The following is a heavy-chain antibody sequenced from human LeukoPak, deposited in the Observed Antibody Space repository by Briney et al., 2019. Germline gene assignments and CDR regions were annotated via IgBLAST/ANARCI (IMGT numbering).Heavy chain of an antibody. Sequence: SETLSLTCTVSLDSTTSNFWSWVRQPPGKGLEWIGEIHRSGSTNYNPSLQRRVTISIDRPKNQIALELSSVTAADTAVYYCAREIIGGFNPGAYWGQGTLVTVSS. CDR2: IHRSGST. J-gene: IGHJ4*02. D-gene: IGHD3-16*02. CDR3: AREIIGGFNPGAY. CDR1: LDSTTSNF. V-gene: IGHV4-4*02.